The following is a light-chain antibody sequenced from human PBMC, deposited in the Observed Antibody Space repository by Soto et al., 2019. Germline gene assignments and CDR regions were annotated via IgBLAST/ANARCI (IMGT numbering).Light chain of an antibody. J-gene: IGKJ5*01. CDR3: QQRSNWHAIT. CDR2: DAS. V-gene: IGKV3-11*01. Sequence: EIVLTQALATLSLSPGERATLSCRASQSVSSYLAWYQQKPGQAPRLLIYDASNRATGIPARFSGSGSGTDFILTISSLEPEDLAVYECQQRSNWHAITFSQGTRLEIK. CDR1: QSVSSY.